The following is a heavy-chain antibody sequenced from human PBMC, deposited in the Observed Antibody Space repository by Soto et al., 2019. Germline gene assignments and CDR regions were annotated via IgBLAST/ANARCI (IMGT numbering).Heavy chain of an antibody. D-gene: IGHD3-10*01. CDR2: IFPADSDI. CDR1: GYIFSTNW. V-gene: IGHV5-51*01. CDR3: AKHNYFGSGSSFSCYRSDL. J-gene: IGHJ6*02. Sequence: GESLKISCKASGYIFSTNWIAWVRHVPGKVLEWMGSIFPADSDIRYNPSFQGQVTISVDKSIDTAYLQWSSLKASDTGTFYCAKHNYFGSGSSFSCYRSDLWGQWXTVTVYS.